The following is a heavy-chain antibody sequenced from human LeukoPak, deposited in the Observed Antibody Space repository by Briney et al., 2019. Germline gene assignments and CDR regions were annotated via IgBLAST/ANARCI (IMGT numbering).Heavy chain of an antibody. CDR2: INAGNGNT. D-gene: IGHD3-3*01. J-gene: IGHJ4*02. CDR1: GYTFTSYA. V-gene: IGHV1-3*01. Sequence: ASVKVSCKASGYTFTSYAMHWVRQAPGQRLEWMGWINAGNGNTKYSQKFQGRVTITRDTSASTAYMELSSLRSEDTVVYYCARVTLEWLPYFDYWGQGTLVTVSS. CDR3: ARVTLEWLPYFDY.